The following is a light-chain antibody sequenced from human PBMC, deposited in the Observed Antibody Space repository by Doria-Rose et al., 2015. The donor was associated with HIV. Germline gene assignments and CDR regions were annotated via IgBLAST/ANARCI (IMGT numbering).Light chain of an antibody. CDR1: QIIDNS. CDR2: KAS. CDR3: QQYNSYSPYT. J-gene: IGKJ2*01. Sequence: DIRLTQSPSTLSASVGDRVTITCRASQIIDNSLAWYQQKPGKAPNLLIYKASSLESGVPSRLSGSGSGRGFTLTISSLQPDDFATYYCQQYNSYSPYTFGQGTKLEIK. V-gene: IGKV1-5*03.